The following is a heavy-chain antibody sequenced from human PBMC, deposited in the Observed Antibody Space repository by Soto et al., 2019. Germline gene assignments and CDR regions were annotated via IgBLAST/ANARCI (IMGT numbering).Heavy chain of an antibody. Sequence: GGSLRLSCAVSGFTFSSHAMSWVHQAPGKGMEWVSAIRGSGGSTYYADSVKGRFTISRDNSKNTQYLQMNSLRAEDTAVYYCAKGLRFLEWLPPFDYWSQGTLVTV. CDR1: GFTFSSHA. CDR3: AKGLRFLEWLPPFDY. CDR2: IRGSGGST. V-gene: IGHV3-23*01. J-gene: IGHJ4*02. D-gene: IGHD3-3*01.